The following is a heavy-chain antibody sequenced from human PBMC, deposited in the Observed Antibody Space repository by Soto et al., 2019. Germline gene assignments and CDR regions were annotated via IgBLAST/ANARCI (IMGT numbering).Heavy chain of an antibody. V-gene: IGHV1-69*13. D-gene: IGHD4-17*01. CDR1: GGTFSSYA. Sequence: ASVKVSCKASGGTFSSYAISWVRQAPGQGLEWMGGIIPIFGTANYAQKFQGRVTITADESTSTAYMELSSLRSEDTAVYYCARGDYQDYYYCMDFWGQGTTVTVSS. J-gene: IGHJ6*02. CDR2: IIPIFGTA. CDR3: ARGDYQDYYYCMDF.